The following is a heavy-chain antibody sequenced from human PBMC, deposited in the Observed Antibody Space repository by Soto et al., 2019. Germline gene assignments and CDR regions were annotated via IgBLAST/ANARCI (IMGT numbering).Heavy chain of an antibody. D-gene: IGHD4-17*01. CDR3: ARVSVSTVTTIGGAFDI. V-gene: IGHV3-21*01. Sequence: EVQLVESGGGLVKPGGSLRLSCAASGFTFSSYSMNWVRQAPGKGLEWVSSISSSSSYIYYADSVKGRFTISRDNAKNSLYLQMNSLRAEDTAVYYCARVSVSTVTTIGGAFDIWGQGTMVTVSS. J-gene: IGHJ3*02. CDR1: GFTFSSYS. CDR2: ISSSSSYI.